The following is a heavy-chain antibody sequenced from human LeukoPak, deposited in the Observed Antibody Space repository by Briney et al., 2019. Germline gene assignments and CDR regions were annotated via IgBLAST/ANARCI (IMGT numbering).Heavy chain of an antibody. D-gene: IGHD2-21*02. CDR3: ARDLDCGGDCYSN. Sequence: GGSLRLSCAASGFTFNIYSMNWVRQAPGKGLEWVSCISNGSTNIYYADSVRGRFTISRDNAKNSLYLQMNSLRAEDTAVYYCARDLDCGGDCYSNWGQGTLVTVSS. CDR2: ISNGSTNI. J-gene: IGHJ4*02. CDR1: GFTFNIYS. V-gene: IGHV3-21*01.